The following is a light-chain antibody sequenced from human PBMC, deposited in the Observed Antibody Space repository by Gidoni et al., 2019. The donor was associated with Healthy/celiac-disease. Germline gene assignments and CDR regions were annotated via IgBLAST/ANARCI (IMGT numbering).Light chain of an antibody. Sequence: DIQMTQSPSSLSSSVGGRVTITCRASQSISSYLYKYQQKTGKAAKLLIYAASSLQSGVPSRFSGSGSGTDFTLTISSRQPEDVATYYCQQSYSTTPYTFGQGTKLEIK. J-gene: IGKJ2*01. CDR3: QQSYSTTPYT. CDR1: QSISSY. V-gene: IGKV1-39*01. CDR2: AAS.